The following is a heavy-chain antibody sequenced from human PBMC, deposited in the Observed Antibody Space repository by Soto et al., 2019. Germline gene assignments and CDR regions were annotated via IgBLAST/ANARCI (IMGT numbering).Heavy chain of an antibody. V-gene: IGHV4-30-4*01. Sequence: QVQLQESGPGLVKPSQTLSLTCTVSGGSIRSGDYYWSWIRQPPGKGLAWIGYIYYSGSTYYNPSLRCRVTISVDTSKNQFSLKLSSMTAADTAEYYCASGQQLVIFYPWGQGTLVTVST. D-gene: IGHD6-13*01. CDR2: IYYSGST. J-gene: IGHJ5*02. CDR1: GGSIRSGDYY. CDR3: ASGQQLVIFYP.